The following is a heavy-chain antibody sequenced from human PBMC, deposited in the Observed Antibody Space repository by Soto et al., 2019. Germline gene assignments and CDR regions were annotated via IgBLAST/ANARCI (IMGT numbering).Heavy chain of an antibody. CDR2: IYHSGRP. Sequence: PSETLSLTCTVSGDSISRGNYSWSWVRQPPGKGLEWIGYIYHSGRPYYNPSLKSRVTMSVDTSSNQFSLKLSPVTAADTAIYFCARVLRYFVWSLLEAFDISGPRPIVTLS. V-gene: IGHV4-30-2*01. CDR3: ARVLRYFVWSLLEAFDI. CDR1: GDSISRGNYS. J-gene: IGHJ3*02. D-gene: IGHD3-9*01.